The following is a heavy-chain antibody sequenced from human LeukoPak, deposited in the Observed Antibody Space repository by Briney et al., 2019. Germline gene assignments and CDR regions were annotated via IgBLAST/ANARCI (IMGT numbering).Heavy chain of an antibody. CDR1: GFTFSSYE. CDR3: AKQPYNYYYLDV. J-gene: IGHJ6*03. CDR2: IVGDSSKT. D-gene: IGHD2-21*01. Sequence: QAGGSLRLSCAASGFTFSSYEMNWVRQAPGKGLEWVSTIVGDSSKTYYADSVKGRFTISRDNSNYMLFLHMNNLRAEDTAIYYCAKQPYNYYYLDVWGKGTTVTVSS. V-gene: IGHV3-23*01.